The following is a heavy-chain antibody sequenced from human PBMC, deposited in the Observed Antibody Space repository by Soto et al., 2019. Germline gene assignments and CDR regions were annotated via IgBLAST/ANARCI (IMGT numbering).Heavy chain of an antibody. CDR3: ATPGLGLRFLEWLRLHDAFEI. CDR1: GYTLTELS. V-gene: IGHV1-24*01. CDR2: FDPEDGET. Sequence: ASVKVSCKVSGYTLTELSMHWVRQAPGKGLEWMGGFDPEDGETIYAQKFQGRVTMTEDTSTDTAYMELSSLRSEDTAVYYCATPGLGLRFLEWLRLHDAFEIWGKGTMVTVSS. J-gene: IGHJ3*02. D-gene: IGHD3-3*01.